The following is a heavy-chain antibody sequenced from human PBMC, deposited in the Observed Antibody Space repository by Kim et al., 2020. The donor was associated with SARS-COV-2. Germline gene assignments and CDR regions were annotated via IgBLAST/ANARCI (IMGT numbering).Heavy chain of an antibody. V-gene: IGHV3-48*03. CDR3: ARDPGYSSSWYVGY. Sequence: GGSLRLSCAASGFTFSSYEMNWVRQAPGKGLEWVSYISSSGSTIYYEDSVKGRFTISRDNAKNSLYLQMNSLRAEDTAVYYCARDPGYSSSWYVGYWGQGTLVTVSS. CDR2: ISSSGSTI. D-gene: IGHD6-13*01. CDR1: GFTFSSYE. J-gene: IGHJ4*02.